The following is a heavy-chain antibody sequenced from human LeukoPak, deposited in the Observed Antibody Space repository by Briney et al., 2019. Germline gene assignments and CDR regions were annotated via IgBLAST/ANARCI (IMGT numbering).Heavy chain of an antibody. V-gene: IGHV4-30-2*01. J-gene: IGHJ4*02. Sequence: SQTLSLTCTVSGGSISSGGYYWSWIRQPPGKGLEWIGEINHSGSTNYNPSLKSRVTISVDTSKNQFSLKLSSVTAADTAVYYCASTGYSYVFDYGGRETRVTASS. CDR3: ASTGYSYVFDY. CDR2: INHSGST. CDR1: GGSISSGGYY. D-gene: IGHD5-18*01.